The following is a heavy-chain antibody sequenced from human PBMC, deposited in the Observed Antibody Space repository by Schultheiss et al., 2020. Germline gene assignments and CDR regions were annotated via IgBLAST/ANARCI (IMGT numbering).Heavy chain of an antibody. CDR2: ISYDGGHQ. Sequence: GGSLRLSCAASGFTFSSYGMHWVRQAPGKGLEWVAVISYDGGHQLYADSVQGRFIISRDNAKNSLYLQMNSLRAEDTAVYYCARGSGWYGDYGMDVWGQGTTVTVSS. CDR3: ARGSGWYGDYGMDV. V-gene: IGHV3-30*03. D-gene: IGHD6-19*01. CDR1: GFTFSSYG. J-gene: IGHJ6*02.